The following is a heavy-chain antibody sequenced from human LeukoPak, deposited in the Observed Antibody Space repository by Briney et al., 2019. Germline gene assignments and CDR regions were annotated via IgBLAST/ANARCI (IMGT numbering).Heavy chain of an antibody. CDR2: MNPNSGNT. Sequence: GASVKVSCKASGYTFTSYDINWVRQATGQGLEWMGWMNPNSGNTGYAQKFQGRVTMTRNISISTAYMELSSLRSEDTAVYYCARGLPTYSGGYMDVWGKGTTVTVSS. V-gene: IGHV1-8*01. D-gene: IGHD6-25*01. CDR1: GYTFTSYD. CDR3: ARGLPTYSGGYMDV. J-gene: IGHJ6*03.